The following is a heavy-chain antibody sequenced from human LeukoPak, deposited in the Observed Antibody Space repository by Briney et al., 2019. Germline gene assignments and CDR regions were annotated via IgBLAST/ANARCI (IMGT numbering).Heavy chain of an antibody. CDR2: ISSSGSTI. V-gene: IGHV3-48*04. D-gene: IGHD3-16*02. CDR1: GFTFSSYS. J-gene: IGHJ3*01. Sequence: PGGSLRLSCAASGFTFSSYSMNWVRQAPGKGLEWVSYISSSGSTIYYADSVKGRFTISRDNAKNSLYLQMSSLRAEDTAVYYCARGQIMFTFGGVIVRPHAFDVWGQGTMVTVSS. CDR3: ARGQIMFTFGGVIVRPHAFDV.